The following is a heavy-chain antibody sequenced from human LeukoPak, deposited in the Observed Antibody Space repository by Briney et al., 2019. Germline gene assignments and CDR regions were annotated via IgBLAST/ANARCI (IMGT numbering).Heavy chain of an antibody. Sequence: GGSLRLSCAASGFTFTTYWMHWVRQAPGKGLEWVSLISYDGSNKYYADSVKGRFTISRDNSKNTLYLQMNSLRAEDTAVYYCAKWAHPSTIAVAGNVDYWGQGTLVTVSS. V-gene: IGHV3-30*18. D-gene: IGHD6-19*01. J-gene: IGHJ4*02. CDR3: AKWAHPSTIAVAGNVDY. CDR1: GFTFTTYW. CDR2: ISYDGSNK.